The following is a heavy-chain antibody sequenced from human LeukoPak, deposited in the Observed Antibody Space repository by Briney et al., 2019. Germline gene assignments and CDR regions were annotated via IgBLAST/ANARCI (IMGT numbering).Heavy chain of an antibody. CDR3: ARGVIDWNYLDY. V-gene: IGHV4-39*07. J-gene: IGHJ4*02. CDR1: GDSISSSSFY. Sequence: PSETLSLTCTVSGDSISSSSFYWGWLRQPPGKGLEWIETVYYSGSTYYNPSLQSRVTISVDMSKNQFSLKVFSVTAADTAVYYCARGVIDWNYLDYWGQGTLVTVSS. CDR2: VYYSGST. D-gene: IGHD1-1*01.